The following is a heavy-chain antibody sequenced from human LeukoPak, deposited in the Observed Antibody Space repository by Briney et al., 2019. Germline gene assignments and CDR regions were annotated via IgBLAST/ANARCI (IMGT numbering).Heavy chain of an antibody. V-gene: IGHV4-39*01. CDR2: IYYSGST. CDR1: GGSISSSSYY. D-gene: IGHD5-24*01. CDR3: ARLTDGYNYVGLDY. J-gene: IGHJ4*02. Sequence: PSETLSLTCTVSGGSISSSSYYWGWIRQPPGKGLEWIGSIYYSGSTYYNPSLKSRVTISVDTSKNQFSLKLSSVTAADTAVYYCARLTDGYNYVGLDYWGQGTLVTVSS.